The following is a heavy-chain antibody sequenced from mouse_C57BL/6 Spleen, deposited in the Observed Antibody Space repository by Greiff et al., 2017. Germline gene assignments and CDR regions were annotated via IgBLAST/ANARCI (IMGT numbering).Heavy chain of an antibody. CDR2: IYPGDGDT. CDR1: GYAFSSYW. J-gene: IGHJ4*01. Sequence: VQLQQSGAELVKPGASVKISCKASGYAFSSYWMNWVKQRPGKGLEWIGQIYPGDGDTNYNGKFKGKATLTADKSSSTAYMQLSSLTSEDSSVYFCARRGSGRDYAMDYWGQGTSVTVSS. CDR3: ARRGSGRDYAMDY. V-gene: IGHV1-80*01.